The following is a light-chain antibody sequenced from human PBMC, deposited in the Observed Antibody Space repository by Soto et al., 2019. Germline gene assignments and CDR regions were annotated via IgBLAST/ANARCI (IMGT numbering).Light chain of an antibody. CDR2: EGS. J-gene: IGLJ3*02. Sequence: QSALTQPASVSGSPGQSITISCTGTSSDVGSYNLVSWYQQHPDKAPKLMIYEGSKRPSGVSSRFSGSKSGNTASLTISGLQAEDEADYYCCSYAGGTTFVVFGGGTKVTVL. CDR3: CSYAGGTTFVV. V-gene: IGLV2-23*03. CDR1: SSDVGSYNL.